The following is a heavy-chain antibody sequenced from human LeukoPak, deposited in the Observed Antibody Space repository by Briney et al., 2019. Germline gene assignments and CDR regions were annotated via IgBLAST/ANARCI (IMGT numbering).Heavy chain of an antibody. CDR1: GFTFSTYN. Sequence: GGSLRLSCAASGFTFSTYNMNWVRQAPGKGLEWVSSITSGDTYIYYADSVKGRFTISRDNAKNTLYLQMNSLRAEDTAVYYCAKRADSSGYHDYWGQGTLVTVSS. D-gene: IGHD3-22*01. V-gene: IGHV3-21*01. CDR2: ITSGDTYI. CDR3: AKRADSSGYHDY. J-gene: IGHJ4*02.